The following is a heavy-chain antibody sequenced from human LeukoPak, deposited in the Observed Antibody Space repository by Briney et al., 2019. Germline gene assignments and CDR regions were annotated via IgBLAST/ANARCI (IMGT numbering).Heavy chain of an antibody. D-gene: IGHD3-9*01. Sequence: GGYLSLSCTASGFTLGDYAMSWVRQGPGKGLEWVGFIRSKAYGGTREYAASVKGRFTISRDDSKSIAYLQMNSLKAEDTAVYYCTTTSGKLRYFDWLFEDWGQGTLVTVSS. CDR3: TTTSGKLRYFDWLFED. J-gene: IGHJ4*02. V-gene: IGHV3-49*04. CDR2: IRSKAYGGTR. CDR1: GFTLGDYA.